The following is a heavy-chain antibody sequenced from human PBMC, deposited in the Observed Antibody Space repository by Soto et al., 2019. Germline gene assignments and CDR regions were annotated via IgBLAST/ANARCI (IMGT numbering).Heavy chain of an antibody. D-gene: IGHD6-6*01. J-gene: IGHJ5*02. V-gene: IGHV4-39*01. CDR1: GGSISSSSYY. CDR3: ARHRARNWFDP. Sequence: SETLSLTCIVSGGSISSSSYYWGWIRQPPGKGLEWIGSIYYSGSTYYNPSLKSRVTISVDTSKNQFSLKLSSVTAADTAVFCCARHRARNWFDPWGQGTLVTVSS. CDR2: IYYSGST.